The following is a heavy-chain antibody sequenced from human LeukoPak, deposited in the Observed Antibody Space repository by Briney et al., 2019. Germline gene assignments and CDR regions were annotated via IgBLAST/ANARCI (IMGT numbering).Heavy chain of an antibody. CDR2: ISYDGSNK. Sequence: GGSLRHSCAASGFTFSSYAMHWVRQAPGKGLEWVAVISYDGSNKYYADSVKGRFTISRDNAKNSLYLQMNSLRAEDTAVYYCAELGITMIGGVWGKGTTVIISS. J-gene: IGHJ6*04. V-gene: IGHV3-30*04. D-gene: IGHD3-10*02. CDR3: AELGITMIGGV. CDR1: GFTFSSYA.